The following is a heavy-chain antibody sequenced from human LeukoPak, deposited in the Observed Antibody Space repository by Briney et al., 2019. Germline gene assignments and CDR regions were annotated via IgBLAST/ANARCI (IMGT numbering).Heavy chain of an antibody. Sequence: QPGGSLRLSCVASGFTFSSYWMHWVRQAPGKGLVWVSRINSDGSSTSYADSVKGRLTISRDNAKNTLYLQMNSLRAEDTAVYYCANIKAGDGTFDYWGQGTLVTVSS. V-gene: IGHV3-74*01. CDR2: INSDGSST. J-gene: IGHJ4*02. CDR1: GFTFSSYW. CDR3: ANIKAGDGTFDY. D-gene: IGHD2/OR15-2a*01.